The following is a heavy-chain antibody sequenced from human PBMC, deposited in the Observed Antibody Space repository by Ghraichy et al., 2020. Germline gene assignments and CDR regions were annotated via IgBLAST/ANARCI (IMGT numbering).Heavy chain of an antibody. Sequence: GGSLRLSCAASGFTFSSYGMHWVRQAPGKGLEWVAFIRYDGSNKYYADSVKGRFTISRDNSKNTLYLQMNSLRAEDTAVYYCAKDYEVGMCGGDCYPIAGVEVDVWGQGTTVTVSS. CDR2: IRYDGSNK. CDR1: GFTFSSYG. D-gene: IGHD2-21*02. V-gene: IGHV3-30*02. J-gene: IGHJ6*02. CDR3: AKDYEVGMCGGDCYPIAGVEVDV.